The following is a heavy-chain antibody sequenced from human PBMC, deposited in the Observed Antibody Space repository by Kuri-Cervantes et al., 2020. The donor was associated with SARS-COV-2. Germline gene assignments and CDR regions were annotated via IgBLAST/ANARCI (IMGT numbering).Heavy chain of an antibody. V-gene: IGHV4-34*01. D-gene: IGHD2-2*01. Sequence: SETLSLTCAVYGGSFSGFHWSWIRQPPGKGLEWIGEINHSGSTNYNPSLKSRVTISVDTSKNQFSLKLSSVTAADTAVYYCARGSLDSYCSSTSCYLAKVYYYGMDVWGKRTTVTV. CDR3: ARGSLDSYCSSTSCYLAKVYYYGMDV. CDR2: INHSGST. J-gene: IGHJ6*04. CDR1: GGSFSGFH.